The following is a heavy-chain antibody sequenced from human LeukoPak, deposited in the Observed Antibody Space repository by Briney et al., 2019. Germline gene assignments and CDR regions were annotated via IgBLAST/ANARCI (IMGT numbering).Heavy chain of an antibody. J-gene: IGHJ1*01. Sequence: ASVKVSCKASGGTFSSYAISWVRQAPGQGLEGMGGIIPIFGTANYAQKFQGRVTITTDESTSTAYMELSSLRSEDTAVYYCATTSGYDSHFQHWGQGTLVTVSS. V-gene: IGHV1-69*05. CDR3: ATTSGYDSHFQH. CDR1: GGTFSSYA. CDR2: IIPIFGTA. D-gene: IGHD5-12*01.